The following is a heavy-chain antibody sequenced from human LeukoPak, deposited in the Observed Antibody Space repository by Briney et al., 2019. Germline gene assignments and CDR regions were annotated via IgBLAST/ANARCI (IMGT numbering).Heavy chain of an antibody. CDR1: GFTLGDYS. CDR2: IRDKAYGGTT. Sequence: GGSLRLSCTASGFTLGDYSMSGFRQAPGKGLEWVGFIRDKAYGGTTEYAASVKGRFTISRDDSKSIAYLQMNSLKTEDTAVYYCSSGGTTIDYWGQGTLVTVSS. CDR3: SSGGTTIDY. J-gene: IGHJ4*02. D-gene: IGHD4-17*01. V-gene: IGHV3-49*03.